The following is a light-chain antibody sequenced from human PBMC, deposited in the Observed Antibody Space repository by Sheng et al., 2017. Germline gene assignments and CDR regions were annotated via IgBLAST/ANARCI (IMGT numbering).Light chain of an antibody. V-gene: IGKV1-33*01. CDR1: QDISNY. J-gene: IGKJ5*01. CDR2: DAS. Sequence: DIQMTQSPSSLSASVGDRVTITCQASQDISNYLNWYQQKPGKAPKLLIYDASNLETGVPSRFSGSGSGTDFTFTISSLQPEDIATYYCQQYDNLPITFGQGTTTEIK. CDR3: QQYDNLPIT.